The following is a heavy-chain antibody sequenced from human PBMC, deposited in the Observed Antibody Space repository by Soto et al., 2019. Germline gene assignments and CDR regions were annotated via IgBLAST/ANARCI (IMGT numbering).Heavy chain of an antibody. CDR2: ISYDGTNK. D-gene: IGHD5-12*01. CDR3: AKDLQSYGGYDYDCYGMDV. V-gene: IGHV3-30*18. J-gene: IGHJ6*02. CDR1: GFTFSTYG. Sequence: QVQLVESGGGEVQPGRSLTISCAASGFTFSTYGMHWVRQTPGKGLEWVAVISYDGTNKFYSDSVKGRFTISRDNFKNTLTLQMNSLRADDTAVYSCAKDLQSYGGYDYDCYGMDVWGLGTRVTFSS.